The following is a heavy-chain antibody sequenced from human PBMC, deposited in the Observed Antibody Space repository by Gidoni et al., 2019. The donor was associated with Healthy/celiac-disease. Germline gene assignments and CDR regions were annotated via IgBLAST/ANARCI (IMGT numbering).Heavy chain of an antibody. CDR3: ARARDYYGSGSYRYSPYYGMDV. CDR2: IIPIFGTA. V-gene: IGHV1-69*06. J-gene: IGHJ6*02. CDR1: GGTFSSYA. Sequence: QVQLVQSGAEVKKPGSSVKVSCKASGGTFSSYAISWVRQAPGQGLEWMGGIIPIFGTANYAQKFQGRETITADKSTSTAYMELSSLRSEDTAVYYCARARDYYGSGSYRYSPYYGMDVWGQGTTVTVSS. D-gene: IGHD3-10*01.